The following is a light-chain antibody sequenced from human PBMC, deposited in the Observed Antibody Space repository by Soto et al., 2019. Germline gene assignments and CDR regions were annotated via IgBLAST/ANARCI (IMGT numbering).Light chain of an antibody. CDR2: DSS. CDR3: QQFGDWPS. V-gene: IGKV3-15*01. CDR1: QSVSSH. J-gene: IGKJ1*01. Sequence: EIVMTQSRATLSVSPGERATLSCRASQSVSSHVVWYQQKPGQAPRLLISDSSTRATGIPARFSGSGSGTEFTLTISSLQSDDSAIYYCQQFGDWPSFGLGTKVDIK.